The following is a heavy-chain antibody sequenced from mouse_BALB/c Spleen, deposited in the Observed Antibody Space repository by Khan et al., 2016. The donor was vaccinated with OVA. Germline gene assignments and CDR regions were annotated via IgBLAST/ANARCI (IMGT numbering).Heavy chain of an antibody. CDR1: GYTFISYW. D-gene: IGHD2-3*01. V-gene: IGHV1-7*01. J-gene: IGHJ3*01. CDR3: AGASYDGYPPFAY. Sequence: QVQLQQSGAELAKPGASVKMSCKASGYTFISYWMHWVKQRPGQGLEWIGYITPCTGYTEYNQKFKDKATLTSDKSSSTAYMQLSSLTSEDSAVYYSAGASYDGYPPFAYWGQGTLVTVST. CDR2: ITPCTGYT.